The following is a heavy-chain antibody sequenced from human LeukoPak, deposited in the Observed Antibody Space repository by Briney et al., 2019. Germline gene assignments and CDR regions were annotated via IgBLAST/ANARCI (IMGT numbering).Heavy chain of an antibody. CDR3: TTYRSGHY. J-gene: IGHJ4*02. CDR1: GYTFTSYY. V-gene: IGHV1-46*01. D-gene: IGHD6-19*01. Sequence: GASVKISCKASGYTFTSYYMHWVRQAPGQGLEWMGIINPSRSSTSYPQKSQGRVTMTRDTSTSTVYMELSSLRSEDTAVYYCTTYRSGHYWGQGTLVTVSS. CDR2: INPSRSST.